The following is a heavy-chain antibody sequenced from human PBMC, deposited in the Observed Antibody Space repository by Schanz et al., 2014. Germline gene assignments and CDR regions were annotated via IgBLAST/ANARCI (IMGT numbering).Heavy chain of an antibody. J-gene: IGHJ4*02. Sequence: VQLLESGGGLVQPGGSLRLSCVASGFTFSSYGMHWVRQAPGKGLEWVAVIWYDENNKYYADSVKGRFTMSRDNSKNTLYLQMNSLRAEDTAVYYCARDRGYCSGGSCLTFDYWGQGTLVTVSS. D-gene: IGHD2-15*01. CDR3: ARDRGYCSGGSCLTFDY. V-gene: IGHV3-33*01. CDR1: GFTFSSYG. CDR2: IWYDENNK.